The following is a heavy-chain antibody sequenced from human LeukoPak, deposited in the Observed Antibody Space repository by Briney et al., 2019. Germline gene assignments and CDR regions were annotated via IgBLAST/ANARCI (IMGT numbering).Heavy chain of an antibody. Sequence: SETLSLTCTVSGGSISSHYWTWIRQPAGRGLEWIGRISSSGYTNYNPSLKSRVTMSLDTSKNRFSLKLSSVTAADTAVYYCARDAFGSGSYSGDLWVDRWGQGTLVSVSS. V-gene: IGHV4-4*07. D-gene: IGHD3-10*01. CDR2: ISSSGYT. J-gene: IGHJ5*02. CDR3: ARDAFGSGSYSGDLWVDR. CDR1: GGSISSHY.